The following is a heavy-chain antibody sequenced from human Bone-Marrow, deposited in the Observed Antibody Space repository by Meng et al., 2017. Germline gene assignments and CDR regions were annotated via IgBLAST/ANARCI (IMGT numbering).Heavy chain of an antibody. CDR2: INEDAREK. J-gene: IGHJ5*02. D-gene: IGHD3-10*01. CDR3: ARGYYGSGAFDP. V-gene: IGHV3-7*01. Sequence: GGSLRLSCAVSGFTFSNYWMTWLRQSPGKGLEWVANINEDAREKHYLGSVEGRFTISRDNAKNSLYLQMNSLRAEDTAVYYCARGYYGSGAFDPWGQGALVTVSS. CDR1: GFTFSNYW.